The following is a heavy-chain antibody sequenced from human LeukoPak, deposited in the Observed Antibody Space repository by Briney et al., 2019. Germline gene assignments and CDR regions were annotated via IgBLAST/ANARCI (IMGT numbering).Heavy chain of an antibody. CDR3: AKSPLYCSGGSCYPGSMFG. J-gene: IGHJ4*02. Sequence: GGSLRLSYAASGFTFSSYAMSWGRQAPRKGLEWGSAISVSGGSTYYADSVKGRCTISRGNSKNTLYLQMNRLRAEDTAVYYCAKSPLYCSGGSCYPGSMFGWGQGTLVTVSS. CDR1: GFTFSSYA. D-gene: IGHD2-15*01. CDR2: ISVSGGST. V-gene: IGHV3-23*01.